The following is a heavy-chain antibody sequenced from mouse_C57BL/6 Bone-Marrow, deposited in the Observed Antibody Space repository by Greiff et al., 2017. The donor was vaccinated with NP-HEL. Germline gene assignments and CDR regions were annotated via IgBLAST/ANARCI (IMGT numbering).Heavy chain of an antibody. CDR3: ARNPYYGSSYWYFDV. Sequence: QVQLKQSGPGLVQPSQSLSITCTVSGFSLTSYGVHWVRQSPGKGLEWLGVIWSGGSTDYNAAFIFRLSISKDNSKSQVFFKMNSLQADDTAIYYCARNPYYGSSYWYFDVWGTGTTVTVSS. D-gene: IGHD1-1*01. CDR2: IWSGGST. CDR1: GFSLTSYG. J-gene: IGHJ1*03. V-gene: IGHV2-2*01.